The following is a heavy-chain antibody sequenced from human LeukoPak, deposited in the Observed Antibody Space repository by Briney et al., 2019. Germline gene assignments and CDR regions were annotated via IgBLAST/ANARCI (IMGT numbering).Heavy chain of an antibody. CDR3: ATSIISSWYYFDY. D-gene: IGHD6-13*01. CDR2: ISYDGSNK. V-gene: IGHV3-30-3*01. J-gene: IGHJ4*02. Sequence: GGSLRLSCAASGFTFSSYAMSWVRQAPGKGLEWVAVISYDGSNKYYADSVKGRFTISRDNSKNTLYLQMNSLRPEDTAVYYCATSIISSWYYFDYWGQGTLVTVSS. CDR1: GFTFSSYA.